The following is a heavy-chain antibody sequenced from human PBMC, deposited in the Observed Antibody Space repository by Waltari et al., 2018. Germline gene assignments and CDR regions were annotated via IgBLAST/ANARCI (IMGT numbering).Heavy chain of an antibody. V-gene: IGHV2-5*02. Sequence: QITLKESGPTLVKPTQTLTLTCTFSGSSLSTSGVGVGWIRQPPGKALEWLALIYWDDDKRYSPSLKRRLTITRDTSKDQVGLTMTHMDPVDTATYYCAHCFSGWPQWLQRVLDYRFVGPKRQISFDYWGQGTLVTVSS. CDR1: GSSLSTSGVG. D-gene: IGHD3-16*01. CDR3: AHCFSGWPQWLQRVLDYRFVGPKRQISFDY. CDR2: IYWDDDK. J-gene: IGHJ4*02.